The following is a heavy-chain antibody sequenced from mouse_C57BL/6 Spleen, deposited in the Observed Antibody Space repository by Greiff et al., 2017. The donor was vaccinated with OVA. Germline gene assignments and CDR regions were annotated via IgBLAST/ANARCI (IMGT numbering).Heavy chain of an antibody. CDR3: ARGEQLRLFEY. CDR1: GYSITSGYY. J-gene: IGHJ2*01. D-gene: IGHD3-2*02. V-gene: IGHV3-6*01. Sequence: VQLKQSGPGLVKPSQSLSLTCSVTGYSITSGYYWNWIRQFPGNKLEWMGYISYDGSNNYNQSLKNRISITRDTSKNQLFLQLNSVTTEDTATYYCARGEQLRLFEYWGQGTTLTVSS. CDR2: ISYDGSN.